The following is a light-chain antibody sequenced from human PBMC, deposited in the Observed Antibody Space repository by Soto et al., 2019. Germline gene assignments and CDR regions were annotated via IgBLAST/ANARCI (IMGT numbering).Light chain of an antibody. CDR2: GAS. J-gene: IGKJ2*01. V-gene: IGKV3-20*01. CDR1: QSVSSSY. CDR3: QQYDSSPVT. Sequence: ENVLTQSPGTLSLSPGERATLSCRASQSVSSSYLTWYQQKPGQAPRLLIYGASSRATDIPDRFSGSGSGTDFTLIISRLEPEDFAVYYCQQYDSSPVTFGQGTKLEIK.